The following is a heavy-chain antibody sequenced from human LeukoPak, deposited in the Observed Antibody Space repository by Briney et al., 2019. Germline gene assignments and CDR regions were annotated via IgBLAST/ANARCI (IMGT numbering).Heavy chain of an antibody. J-gene: IGHJ4*02. CDR2: VSGSGGST. V-gene: IGHV3-23*01. Sequence: GGSLRLSCEASGFSFRIYAISWVRQAPGKGLEWVSAVSGSGGSTFYADSVKGRFTISRDNPKNTLYPQLNSLRAEDTAVYYCAKAATGNVNLYYFDYWGQGTLVTVSS. CDR1: GFSFRIYA. CDR3: AKAATGNVNLYYFDY. D-gene: IGHD1-1*01.